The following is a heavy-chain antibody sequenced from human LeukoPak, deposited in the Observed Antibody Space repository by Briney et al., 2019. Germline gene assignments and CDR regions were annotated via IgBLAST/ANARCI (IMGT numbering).Heavy chain of an antibody. V-gene: IGHV1-18*01. CDR1: GYTFTSYG. D-gene: IGHD3-10*01. CDR3: ARDKEDVYGSGSYSPFDY. J-gene: IGHJ4*02. Sequence: ASVKVSCKASGYTFTSYGISWVRQAPGQGLEWMGWISAYNGNTNYAQKLQGRVTMTTDTSTSTAYMELRSLRSDDTAVYYCARDKEDVYGSGSYSPFDYWGQGTLVTVSS. CDR2: ISAYNGNT.